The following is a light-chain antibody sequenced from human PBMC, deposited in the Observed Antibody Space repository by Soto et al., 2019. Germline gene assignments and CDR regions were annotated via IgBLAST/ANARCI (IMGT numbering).Light chain of an antibody. CDR3: LQHRSYPFT. CDR2: AAF. CDR1: QGIGNY. V-gene: IGKV1-17*03. J-gene: IGKJ2*01. Sequence: DIQMTQSPSVVSASVGARVTITCRASQGIGNYLAWFQQRPGEVPKRLIYAAFNLHSGVPSRFSGSGSGTEFTRTISSLQPEDFATYYCLQHRSYPFTFGQGTNLDI.